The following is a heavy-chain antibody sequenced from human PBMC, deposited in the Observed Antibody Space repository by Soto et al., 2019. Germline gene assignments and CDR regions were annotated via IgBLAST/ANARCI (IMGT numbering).Heavy chain of an antibody. CDR1: GFTFSSYA. Sequence: EVQLLESGGGLVQPGGSLRLSCAASGFTFSSYAMSWVRQAPGKGLEWVSAISGSGGSAYYADSVKGRFTISRDNSKNTLYLQMNSLRAEDTAVYYCAKVERHDYGPNWFDPWGQGTLVTVSS. J-gene: IGHJ5*02. CDR3: AKVERHDYGPNWFDP. V-gene: IGHV3-23*01. CDR2: ISGSGGSA. D-gene: IGHD4-17*01.